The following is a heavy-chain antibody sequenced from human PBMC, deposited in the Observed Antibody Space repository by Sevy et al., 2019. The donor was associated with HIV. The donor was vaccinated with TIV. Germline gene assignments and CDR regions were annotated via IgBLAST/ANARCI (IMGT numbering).Heavy chain of an antibody. CDR2: FDPEDGET. CDR3: ATGTVGATRGYYYYGMDV. V-gene: IGHV1-24*01. D-gene: IGHD1-26*01. Sequence: ASVKVSCKVSGYTLTELSMHWVRQAPGKGLEWMGGFDPEDGETIYAQKFQGRVTMTEDTSTDTAYMELSSLRSEDTAVYYSATGTVGATRGYYYYGMDVWGQGTTVTVSS. CDR1: GYTLTELS. J-gene: IGHJ6*02.